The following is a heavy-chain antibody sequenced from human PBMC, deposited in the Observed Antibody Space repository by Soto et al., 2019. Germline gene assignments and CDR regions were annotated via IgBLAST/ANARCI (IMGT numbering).Heavy chain of an antibody. Sequence: HVTLKESGPVLVKPTETLTLTCTVSGFSLGNGKVVGSWFRQPPGKPREWLAHIFSNDEKSYRTPLKSRLTFSEDTSKCQVVLTMTNVDPVDTATYYCARILFGRSVAGGYFYMDVWGKGTTVTVSS. CDR2: IFSNDEK. CDR1: GFSLGNGKVV. CDR3: ARILFGRSVAGGYFYMDV. J-gene: IGHJ6*03. V-gene: IGHV2-26*01. D-gene: IGHD6-19*01.